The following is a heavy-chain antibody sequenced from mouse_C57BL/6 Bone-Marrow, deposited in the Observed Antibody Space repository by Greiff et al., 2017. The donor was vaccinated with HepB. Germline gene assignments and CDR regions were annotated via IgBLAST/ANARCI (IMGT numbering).Heavy chain of an antibody. D-gene: IGHD1-1*01. CDR1: GYTFTSYW. V-gene: IGHV1-50*01. CDR3: ATYYYDSSYVYAMDY. Sequence: QVQLQQPGAELVKPGASVKLSCKASGYTFTSYWMQWVKQRPGQGLEWIGEIDPSDSYTNYNQKFKGKATLTVDTSSSTAYMQLSSLTSEDSAVDYCATYYYDSSYVYAMDYWGRGTSVTVSS. CDR2: IDPSDSYT. J-gene: IGHJ4*01.